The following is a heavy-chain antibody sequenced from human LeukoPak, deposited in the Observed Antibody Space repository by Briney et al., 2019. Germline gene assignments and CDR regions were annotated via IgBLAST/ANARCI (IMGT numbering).Heavy chain of an antibody. CDR3: AREYYEGYFDL. Sequence: SSETLSLTCAVSGGSISSGGYSWSWIRQPPGKGLEWIGYIYHSGSTYYNPSLKSRVTISVDRSKNQFSLKLSSVTAADTAVYYCAREYYEGYFDLWGRGTLVTVSS. V-gene: IGHV4-30-2*01. CDR2: IYHSGST. J-gene: IGHJ2*01. CDR1: GGSISSGGYS. D-gene: IGHD3-22*01.